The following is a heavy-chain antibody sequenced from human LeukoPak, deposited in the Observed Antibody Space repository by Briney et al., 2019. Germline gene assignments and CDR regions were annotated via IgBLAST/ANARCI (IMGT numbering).Heavy chain of an antibody. J-gene: IGHJ4*02. D-gene: IGHD4-17*01. CDR2: ISWDGGST. V-gene: IGHV3-43D*03. Sequence: PGGSLRLSCAASGFTFDDYAMHWVRQAPGKGLEWVSLISWDGGSTYYADSVKGRFTISRDNSKNSLYLQMNSLRAEDTALYYCAEDIFATVTTYYFDYWGQGTLVTVSS. CDR3: AEDIFATVTTYYFDY. CDR1: GFTFDDYA.